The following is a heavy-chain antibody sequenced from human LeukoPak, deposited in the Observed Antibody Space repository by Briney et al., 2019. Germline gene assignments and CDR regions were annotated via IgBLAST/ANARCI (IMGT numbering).Heavy chain of an antibody. J-gene: IGHJ4*02. CDR2: ISWNSGSI. Sequence: GGSLRLSCAASGFTFDDYAMHWVRQAPGRGLEWVSGISWNSGSIGYADSVKGRFTISRDNAKNSLYLQMNSLRAEDTAVYYCAKDEPAKTYYYDSSGLDYWGQGTLVTVSS. CDR1: GFTFDDYA. V-gene: IGHV3-9*01. CDR3: AKDEPAKTYYYDSSGLDY. D-gene: IGHD3-22*01.